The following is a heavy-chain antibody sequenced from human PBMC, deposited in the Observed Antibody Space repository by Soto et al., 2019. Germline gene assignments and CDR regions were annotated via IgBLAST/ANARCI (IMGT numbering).Heavy chain of an antibody. J-gene: IGHJ6*02. CDR1: GFTVSSNY. V-gene: IGHV3-53*02. CDR3: ARDRWGWEKGGYPHSNGMIV. Sequence: EEQLVETGGKLVQPGGSLRLSCVVSGFTVSSNYMSWVRQAPGGGREGVSSIYGGGDTFYADSVKGRFTISKDSSQNTLYLQMSSLKADDSAVYYCARDRWGWEKGGYPHSNGMIVWGQGTTVTVSS. CDR2: IYGGGDT. D-gene: IGHD5-12*01.